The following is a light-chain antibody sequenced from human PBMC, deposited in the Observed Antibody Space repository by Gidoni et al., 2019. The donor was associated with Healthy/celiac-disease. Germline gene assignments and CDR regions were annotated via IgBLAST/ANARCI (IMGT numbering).Light chain of an antibody. CDR3: MQALQTLPIT. CDR1: QSLLHSNGYNY. V-gene: IGKV2-28*01. Sequence: DIVMTQSPLSLPVTPGEQASISCRSSQSLLHSNGYNYLDWYLQKPGQSPQLLIYLGSNRASGVPDRFSGSGSGTDFTLKISRVEAEDVGVYYCMQALQTLPITFGQXTRLEIK. J-gene: IGKJ5*01. CDR2: LGS.